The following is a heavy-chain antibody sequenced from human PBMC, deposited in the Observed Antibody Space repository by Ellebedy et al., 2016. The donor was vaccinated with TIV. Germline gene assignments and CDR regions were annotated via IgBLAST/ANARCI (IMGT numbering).Heavy chain of an antibody. CDR2: IFGSGGGI. D-gene: IGHD1-1*01. Sequence: PGGSLRLSCAASGFTFSRYAMSWVRQAPGKGLEWVSGIFGSGGGISYADSVKGRFTISRDNSKSMVHLQMNSLRPEDTAVYYCVRGRNELDYRGGWGQGTLVTVSS. CDR1: GFTFSRYA. V-gene: IGHV3-23*01. CDR3: VRGRNELDYRGG. J-gene: IGHJ4*02.